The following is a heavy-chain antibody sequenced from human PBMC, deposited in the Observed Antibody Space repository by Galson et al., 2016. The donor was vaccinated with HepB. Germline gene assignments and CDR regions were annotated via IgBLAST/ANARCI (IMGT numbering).Heavy chain of an antibody. V-gene: IGHV3-9*03. CDR3: AKVTSSGMSGFFQH. D-gene: IGHD6-19*01. CDR1: GFTFDDYA. J-gene: IGHJ1*01. Sequence: SLRLSCAASGFTFDDYAMHWVRQAPGKGLEWVSGISWESGSKGYADSVKGRFTISRDNAKNSLYLQMNSLRAEDMALYYCAKVTSSGMSGFFQHWGQGTLVTVSS. CDR2: ISWESGSK.